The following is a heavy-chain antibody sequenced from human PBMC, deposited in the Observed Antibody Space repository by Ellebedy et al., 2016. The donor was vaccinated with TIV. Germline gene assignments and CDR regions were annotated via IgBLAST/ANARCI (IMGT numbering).Heavy chain of an antibody. Sequence: PGGSLRLSCAASGFTFRSYWMSWVRQAPGKGLEWVANIYQDGSVQYYLDSVTGRFTISRDNAINSLFLQMNSLRAGDTAVYYCARRGSYGDYAVQVNSWFDRWGRGTLVTVSS. CDR2: IYQDGSVQ. CDR1: GFTFRSYW. V-gene: IGHV3-7*01. D-gene: IGHD4-17*01. J-gene: IGHJ5*02. CDR3: ARRGSYGDYAVQVNSWFDR.